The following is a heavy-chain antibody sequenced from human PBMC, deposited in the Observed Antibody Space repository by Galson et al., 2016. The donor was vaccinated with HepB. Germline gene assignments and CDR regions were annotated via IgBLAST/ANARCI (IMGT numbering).Heavy chain of an antibody. CDR3: ARAPGRRTVRRKGLRLKEEWGESTPINRFDP. V-gene: IGHV1-3*01. D-gene: IGHD3-3*01. Sequence: SVKVSCKASGYIFSNFPMHWMRQAPGQRLEWMGWINGGNGDTRYSQKFQGRITITRDTSATTVYLELRSLTSEDTAVYYCARAPGRRTVRRKGLRLKEEWGESTPINRFDPWGQGTLVTVSS. J-gene: IGHJ5*02. CDR2: INGGNGDT. CDR1: GYIFSNFP.